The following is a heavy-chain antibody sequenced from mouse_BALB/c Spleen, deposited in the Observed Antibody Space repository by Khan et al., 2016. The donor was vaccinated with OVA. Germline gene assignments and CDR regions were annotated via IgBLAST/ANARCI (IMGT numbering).Heavy chain of an antibody. J-gene: IGHJ4*01. CDR1: GFTFSDYG. Sequence: EVQLQESGGGLVQPGGSRKLSCAASGFTFSDYGMAWVRQAPGKGPEWVAFISNLAYSIYYADTVTGRFTISRENAKNTLYLEMSSLRSEDTAMYYCERSGAMDYWGQGTSVTVSS. V-gene: IGHV5-15*02. CDR3: ERSGAMDY. CDR2: ISNLAYSI.